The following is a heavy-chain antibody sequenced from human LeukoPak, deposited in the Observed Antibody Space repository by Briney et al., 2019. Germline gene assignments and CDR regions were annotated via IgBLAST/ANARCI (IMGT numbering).Heavy chain of an antibody. V-gene: IGHV3-15*01. D-gene: IGHD2-21*01. CDR2: IKPKTDGETT. Sequence: GGSLRLSCAVSGFNFRNAWMSWVRRAPGKGLEWVGRIKPKTDGETTEYAAPVKDRFSISRDDSKSMMYLQMNSLKTEDTAVYYCITPLPYSAQGGQGTLVTVSS. CDR3: ITPLPYSAQ. CDR1: GFNFRNAW. J-gene: IGHJ4*02.